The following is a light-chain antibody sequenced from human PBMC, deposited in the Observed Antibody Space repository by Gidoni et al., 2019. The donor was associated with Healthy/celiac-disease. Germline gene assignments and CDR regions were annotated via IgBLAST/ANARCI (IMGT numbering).Light chain of an antibody. Sequence: QSALTQPPSASGSPGQLVTISCTGTSSDVGGYNYVSWYQQHPGKAPKLMIYEVSKRPSGVPDRFFGSKSGNTASLTVSGLQAEDEADYYCSSYAGSNNLVFGGGTKLTVL. CDR1: SSDVGGYNY. CDR3: SSYAGSNNLV. V-gene: IGLV2-8*01. J-gene: IGLJ2*01. CDR2: EVS.